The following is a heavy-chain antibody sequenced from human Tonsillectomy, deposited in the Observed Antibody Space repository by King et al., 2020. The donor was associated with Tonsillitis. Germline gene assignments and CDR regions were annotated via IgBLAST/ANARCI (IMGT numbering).Heavy chain of an antibody. CDR2: IYPGDSET. V-gene: IGHV5-51*01. Sequence: LQLVQSGAEVKKPGESLKISCKVSGYSFTSNWIGWVRQMPGKGLEWMGIIYPGDSETKYNPSFQGQVTFSADKSISTAYLQWSSLKASDTAMYYCARPRIAVAGPYYFDYWGQGTLVTVSS. CDR3: ARPRIAVAGPYYFDY. CDR1: GYSFTSNW. D-gene: IGHD6-19*01. J-gene: IGHJ4*02.